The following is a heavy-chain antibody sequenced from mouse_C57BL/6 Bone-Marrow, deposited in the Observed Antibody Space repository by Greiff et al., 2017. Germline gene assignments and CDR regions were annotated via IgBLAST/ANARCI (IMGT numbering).Heavy chain of an antibody. CDR1: GYTFTSYW. CDR2: IDTSDSYT. V-gene: IGHV1-69*01. J-gene: IGHJ2*01. CDR3: ARWGDY. Sequence: QVQLQQPGAELVMPGASVKLSCKASGYTFTSYWMHWVKQRPGQGLEWIGEIDTSDSYTNYNQKFKGKSTLAVDKSSSTAYMQLSSLTSEDSAVYYCARWGDYWGQGTTLTVSS.